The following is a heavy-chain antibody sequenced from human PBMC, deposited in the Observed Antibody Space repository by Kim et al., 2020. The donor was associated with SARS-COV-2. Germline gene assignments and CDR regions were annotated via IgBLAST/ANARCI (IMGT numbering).Heavy chain of an antibody. CDR2: ISTSSSTI. CDR1: GFTFSTYN. Sequence: GGSLRLSCTASGFTFSTYNMNWVRQAPGKGLEWVSHISTSSSTIYYADSVKGRFTISRDNAKNSLYLQMNSLRDEDTAVYYCARDRRAGNGYYCFDYWGQGALVTVSS. V-gene: IGHV3-48*02. D-gene: IGHD3-22*01. CDR3: ARDRRAGNGYYCFDY. J-gene: IGHJ4*02.